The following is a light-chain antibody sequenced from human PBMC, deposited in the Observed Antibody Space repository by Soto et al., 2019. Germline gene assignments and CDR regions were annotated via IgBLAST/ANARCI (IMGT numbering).Light chain of an antibody. CDR1: QSVDSY. CDR2: GAS. Sequence: EIVLTQSPASLSLSPGERPTLSCRASQSVDSYLVWYQQKPGQAPRLLIFGASNRATGIPARFSGSGSGTDFTLTINSLEPEDFALYYCQQYHTSPLTFGQGTKVDIK. CDR3: QQYHTSPLT. V-gene: IGKV3-11*01. J-gene: IGKJ1*01.